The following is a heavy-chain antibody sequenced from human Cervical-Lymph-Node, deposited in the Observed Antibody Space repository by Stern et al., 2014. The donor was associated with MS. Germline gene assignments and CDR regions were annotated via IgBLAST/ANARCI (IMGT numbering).Heavy chain of an antibody. CDR3: ARLPRIVGARGHFDY. D-gene: IGHD1-26*01. J-gene: IGHJ4*02. CDR2: IYPGDSDT. CDR1: GYTFTSHW. Sequence: DQLVQSGAEVRKPGESLKISCKSFGYTFTSHWIGWVRQLPGQGLEWMGIIYPGDSDTRYSPSFEGQVTMSVDKSISVAYLQWSTLKASDSAIYYCARLPRIVGARGHFDYWGQGTLVTVSS. V-gene: IGHV5-51*03.